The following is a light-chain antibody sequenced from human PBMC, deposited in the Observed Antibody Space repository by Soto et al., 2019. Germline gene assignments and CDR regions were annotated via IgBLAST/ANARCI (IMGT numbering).Light chain of an antibody. CDR1: QTVRKNY. J-gene: IGKJ1*01. Sequence: EFLLTQSPGTLSLSPGERATLSCGASQTVRKNYLAWYQQKPGQAPSLLIYDASSRATGIPDKLSGGGSGTDFTLTISRLEPEDSAVYYCQQYGSSGTFGQGTKVDIK. CDR3: QQYGSSGT. CDR2: DAS. V-gene: IGKV3-20*01.